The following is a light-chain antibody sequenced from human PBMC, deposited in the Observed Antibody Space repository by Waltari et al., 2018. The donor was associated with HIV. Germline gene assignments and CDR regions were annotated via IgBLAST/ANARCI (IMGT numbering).Light chain of an antibody. CDR3: ASNRLDYTLI. CDR1: STDSRFYQY. V-gene: IGLV2-14*03. J-gene: IGLJ2*01. CDR2: DSN. Sequence: QSALTQPASVSGFLGQSINISCTGISTDSRFYQYVSWYQQYPGKIPRLIIFDSNNRPPGVSDHFAGSRSGNSASLTFSGLQSGDEAHYYCASNRLDYTLIFGGGTKLTVL.